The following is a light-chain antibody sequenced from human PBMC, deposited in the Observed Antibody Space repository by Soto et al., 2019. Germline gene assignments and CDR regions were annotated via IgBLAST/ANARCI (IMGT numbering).Light chain of an antibody. J-gene: IGKJ1*01. CDR3: QQYNNYWT. V-gene: IGKV1-5*01. Sequence: DIQMTHSPSTLPASVGDRVTITCRASQSISSWLAWYQQKPGKAPKLLIYDASSLESGVPSRFSGSGSATEFTLTISSLQPDDFATYYCQQYNNYWTFGQGSKVDIK. CDR2: DAS. CDR1: QSISSW.